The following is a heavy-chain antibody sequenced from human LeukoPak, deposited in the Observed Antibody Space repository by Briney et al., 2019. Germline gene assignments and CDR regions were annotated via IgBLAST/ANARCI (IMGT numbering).Heavy chain of an antibody. J-gene: IGHJ4*02. CDR2: IIPIFGTA. V-gene: IGHV1-69*05. CDR1: GGTFSSYA. CDR3: ARGGQYNWNYAPFDY. D-gene: IGHD1-7*01. Sequence: GASVKVSCKASGGTFSSYAISWVRQAPGQGLEWMGGIIPIFGTANYAQKFQGRVTITTDESTSTAYMELSSLRSEDTAVYYCARGGQYNWNYAPFDYWGQGTQVTVSS.